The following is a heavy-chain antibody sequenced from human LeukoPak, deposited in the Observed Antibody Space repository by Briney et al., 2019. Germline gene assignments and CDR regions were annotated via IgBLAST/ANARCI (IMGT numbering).Heavy chain of an antibody. CDR2: IYSGGST. D-gene: IGHD2-2*01. CDR1: GFTVSSNY. CDR3: ARYRGYCSSTSCFNWFDP. J-gene: IGHJ5*02. Sequence: GSLRLSCAASGFTVSSNYMSWVRQAPGKGLEWVSVIYSGGSTYYADSVKGRFTISRDNSKNTLYLQMNSLRAEDTAVYYCARYRGYCSSTSCFNWFDPWGQGTLITVSS. V-gene: IGHV3-53*01.